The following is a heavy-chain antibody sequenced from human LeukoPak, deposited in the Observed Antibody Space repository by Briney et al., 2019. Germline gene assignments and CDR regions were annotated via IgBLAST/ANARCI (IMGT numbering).Heavy chain of an antibody. J-gene: IGHJ4*02. CDR1: GFTYSNAR. V-gene: IGHV3-15*01. Sequence: GGSLRLSCAASGFTYSNARMSWVRQAPGKGLEWVGRIKSKADGETAHYAAPVEGRFTISRDDSKNTLYLQMNSLKTEDTAVYYCSTYTNTWYVHDNWGQGTLVTVSS. D-gene: IGHD2-2*02. CDR3: STYTNTWYVHDN. CDR2: IKSKADGETA.